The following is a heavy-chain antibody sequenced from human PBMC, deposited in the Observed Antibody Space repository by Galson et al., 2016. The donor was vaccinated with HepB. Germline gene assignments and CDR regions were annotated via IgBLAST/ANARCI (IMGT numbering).Heavy chain of an antibody. D-gene: IGHD6-19*01. J-gene: IGHJ5*02. CDR2: ISAYNGNT. V-gene: IGHV1-18*01. CDR3: ARGNSGWMNRIDP. CDR1: GYTFTSYS. Sequence: SVKVSCKASGYTFTSYSIGWVRQTPGQGLEWMGWISAYNGNTNYAQKLQGRVTMTTDTSTSTAYMELRSLRSDDTAVYYCARGNSGWMNRIDPWGQGTLVTVSS.